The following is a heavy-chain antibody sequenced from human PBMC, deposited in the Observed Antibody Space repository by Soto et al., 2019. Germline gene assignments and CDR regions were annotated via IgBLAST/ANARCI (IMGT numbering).Heavy chain of an antibody. D-gene: IGHD5-18*01. Sequence: ASVKVSCKASGYTFTGYYMHWVRQAPGQGLEWMGWINPNSGGTNYAQKFQGRVTMTRDTSISTAYMELSRLRSDDTAGYYCARDLPGYSYGLGYWGQGTLVTVSS. V-gene: IGHV1-2*02. J-gene: IGHJ4*02. CDR2: INPNSGGT. CDR1: GYTFTGYY. CDR3: ARDLPGYSYGLGY.